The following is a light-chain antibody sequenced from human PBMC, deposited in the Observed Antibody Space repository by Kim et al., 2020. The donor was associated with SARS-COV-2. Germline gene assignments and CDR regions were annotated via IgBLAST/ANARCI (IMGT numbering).Light chain of an antibody. CDR3: QQYSTSPHVT. CDR1: QSLSSNY. Sequence: EIVLTQSPGTLSLSPGERATLSCRASQSLSSNYLAWYQQKPGQAPRVLIYDASSRATGIPDRFSGGGSGTDFTLTISGLEPEDFAVYYCQQYSTSPHVTFGQGTRLEIK. J-gene: IGKJ5*01. CDR2: DAS. V-gene: IGKV3-20*01.